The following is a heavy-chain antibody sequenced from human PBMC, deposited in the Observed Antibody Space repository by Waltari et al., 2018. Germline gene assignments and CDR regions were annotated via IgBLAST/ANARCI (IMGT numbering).Heavy chain of an antibody. D-gene: IGHD3-22*01. J-gene: IGHJ4*02. V-gene: IGHV1-18*01. CDR3: ARDGQATYYYDSSGPGGSDY. CDR2: ISASNGNT. Sequence: QVQLVQSGAEVKKPGASVKVSCKASGYTFTSYGISWVRQAPGQGLEWMGWISASNGNTNYAQKLQGRVTMTTDTSTSTAYMELRSLRSDDTAVYYCARDGQATYYYDSSGPGGSDYWGQGTLVTVSS. CDR1: GYTFTSYG.